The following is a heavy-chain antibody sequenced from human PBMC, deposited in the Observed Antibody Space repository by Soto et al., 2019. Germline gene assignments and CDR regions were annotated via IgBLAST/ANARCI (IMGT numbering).Heavy chain of an antibody. CDR1: GGTFSSYS. Sequence: SVKVSCKASGGTFSSYSISWVRQAPGQGLEWMGGIIPIFGTANYAQKFQGRVTITADESTSTAYMELSSLRSEDTAVYYCAREGDYYGSGSYYRYYFDYWGQGTLVTVS. J-gene: IGHJ4*02. CDR2: IIPIFGTA. V-gene: IGHV1-69*13. CDR3: AREGDYYGSGSYYRYYFDY. D-gene: IGHD3-10*01.